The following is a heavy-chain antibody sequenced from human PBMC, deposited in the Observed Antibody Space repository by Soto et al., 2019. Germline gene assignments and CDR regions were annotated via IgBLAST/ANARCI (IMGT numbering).Heavy chain of an antibody. V-gene: IGHV4-59*12. CDR2: IYFTGNT. CDR1: SISSYY. J-gene: IGHJ4*02. CDR3: ARVGSSGWYLGY. D-gene: IGHD6-19*01. Sequence: SETLSLTCTVPSISSYYWSWIRQPPGKGLEWIGNIYFTGNTNYNPSLKSRVTMSVDTSQNQFSLKLSSVTAADTAVYYCARVGSSGWYLGYWGQGTLVTVSS.